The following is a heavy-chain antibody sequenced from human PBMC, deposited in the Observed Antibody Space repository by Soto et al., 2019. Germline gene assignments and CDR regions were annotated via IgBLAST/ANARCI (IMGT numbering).Heavy chain of an antibody. Sequence: QVQLVESGGGLVKPGGSLRLSCAASGFTFSDYYMSWIRQAPGKGLEWVSYISSSGSTIYYADSVKGRFTISRYNAKNSLYLQMNSLRAEDTAVYYCAREATHTPNPTRYFDYWGQGTLVTVSS. D-gene: IGHD5-12*01. J-gene: IGHJ4*02. CDR2: ISSSGSTI. V-gene: IGHV3-11*01. CDR1: GFTFSDYY. CDR3: AREATHTPNPTRYFDY.